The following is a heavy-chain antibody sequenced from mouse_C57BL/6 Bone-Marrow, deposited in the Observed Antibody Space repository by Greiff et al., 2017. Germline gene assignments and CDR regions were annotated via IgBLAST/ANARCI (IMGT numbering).Heavy chain of an antibody. CDR2: IYPRSGNT. V-gene: IGHV1-81*01. Sequence: VQLQESGAELARPGASVKLSCKASGYTFTSYGISWVKQRTGQGLEWIGEIYPRSGNTYYNEKFKGKATLTADKSSSKAYMELRILTSEDSAVYFCARGDLGPIFYWYFDVWGTGTTVTVSS. J-gene: IGHJ1*03. D-gene: IGHD4-1*01. CDR3: ARGDLGPIFYWYFDV. CDR1: GYTFTSYG.